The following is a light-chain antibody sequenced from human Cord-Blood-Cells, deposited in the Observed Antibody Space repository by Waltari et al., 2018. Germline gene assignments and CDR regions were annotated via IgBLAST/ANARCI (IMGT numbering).Light chain of an antibody. CDR2: DNK. CDR1: SPNIGNNY. Sequence: QSVLTQPPSVSAAPGQKVTISCSGSSPNIGNNYVSWSHQLPGTAPKLLIYDNKKRPSGIPYRFSGSKSGTSATLGITGVQTGDEAYYYCGTWDSSLSAGVFGGGTKLTVL. V-gene: IGLV1-51*01. J-gene: IGLJ2*01. CDR3: GTWDSSLSAGV.